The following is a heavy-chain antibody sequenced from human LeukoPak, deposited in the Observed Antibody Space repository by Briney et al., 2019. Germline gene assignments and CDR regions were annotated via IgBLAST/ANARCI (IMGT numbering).Heavy chain of an antibody. V-gene: IGHV4-34*01. CDR1: GGSFSGYY. CDR3: ARNNPPFWSPRGYNWFDP. CDR2: INHSGST. Sequence: SETLSLTCAVYGGSFSGYYWSWIRQPPGKGLEWIGEINHSGSTNYNPSLKSRVTISVDTSKNQFSLKLSSVTAADTAVYYCARNNPPFWSPRGYNWFDPWGQGTLVTVSS. D-gene: IGHD3-3*01. J-gene: IGHJ5*02.